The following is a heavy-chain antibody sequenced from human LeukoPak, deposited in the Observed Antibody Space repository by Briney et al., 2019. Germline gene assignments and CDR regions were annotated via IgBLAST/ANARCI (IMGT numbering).Heavy chain of an antibody. CDR1: SASISTYY. D-gene: IGHD3-22*01. CDR3: ARHHYDSSGYYHHDY. Sequence: SETLSLTCTVSSASISTYYWSWVRQPPGKGLEWIGYVHYSGITNYNPSLRSRVTISLDTSKSQFSLKVSSVTAADTAVYYCARHHYDSSGYYHHDYWGQGTLVTVSS. J-gene: IGHJ4*02. CDR2: VHYSGIT. V-gene: IGHV4-59*01.